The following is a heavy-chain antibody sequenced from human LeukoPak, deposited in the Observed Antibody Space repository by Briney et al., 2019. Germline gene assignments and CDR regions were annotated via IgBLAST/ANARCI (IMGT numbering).Heavy chain of an antibody. CDR3: AKDLEYYYYMDV. CDR2: ISGSGGST. J-gene: IGHJ6*03. Sequence: GGSLRLSCAASGFTFSSYAMSWVRQAPGKGLEWVSAISGSGGSTYYADSMKGRFTISRDNSKNTLYLQMNSLRAEDTAVYYCAKDLEYYYYMDVWGKGTTVTVSS. CDR1: GFTFSSYA. V-gene: IGHV3-23*01.